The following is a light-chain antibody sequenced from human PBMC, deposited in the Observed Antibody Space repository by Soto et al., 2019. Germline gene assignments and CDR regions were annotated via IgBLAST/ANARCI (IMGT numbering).Light chain of an antibody. V-gene: IGLV2-14*01. Sequence: QSVLTQPASLSGAPGQSITISCPGNSSEVGGYNYVSWYQQHPGKAPKLMIYDVSNRPSGVSNRFSGSKSGNTASLTISGLQAEDEADYYCSSYTSSSTLYVFGTGTKVTVL. CDR3: SSYTSSSTLYV. J-gene: IGLJ1*01. CDR1: SSEVGGYNY. CDR2: DVS.